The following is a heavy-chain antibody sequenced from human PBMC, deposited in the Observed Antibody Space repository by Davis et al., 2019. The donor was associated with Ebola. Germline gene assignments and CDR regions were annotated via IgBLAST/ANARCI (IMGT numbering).Heavy chain of an antibody. V-gene: IGHV6-1*01. CDR2: TYFNSKYYS. J-gene: IGHJ6*04. Sequence: HPQTPSLTRAISGDSVSINSAGWNWTRQYPSRGLEWLGSTYFNSKYYSDYAVSVRGRITINADPSKNQFSLQLNSVTPEDTALYYCARGWLRGGMDVWGEGTTVTVSS. CDR1: GDSVSINSAG. CDR3: ARGWLRGGMDV. D-gene: IGHD5-18*01.